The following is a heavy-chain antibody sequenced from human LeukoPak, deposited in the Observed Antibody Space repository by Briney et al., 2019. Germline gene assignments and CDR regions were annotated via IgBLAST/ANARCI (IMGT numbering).Heavy chain of an antibody. Sequence: SETLSLTCTVSSVSISSGGYYCRWIRQHPGKGLEWIGHINYSGNTYYSPSLQSRGTISLDRSKNQFSLKLSSVSAADTAVYYCARGRAYDYVSSPPGAFADYWGQGALVTVTS. D-gene: IGHD3-22*01. CDR3: ARGRAYDYVSSPPGAFADY. CDR2: INYSGNT. CDR1: SVSISSGGYY. J-gene: IGHJ4*02. V-gene: IGHV4-31*03.